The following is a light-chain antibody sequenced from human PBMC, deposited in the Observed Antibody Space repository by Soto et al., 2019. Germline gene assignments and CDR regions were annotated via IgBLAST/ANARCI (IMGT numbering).Light chain of an antibody. CDR1: QSVSSN. Sequence: EIVLTQSPDTLSLSPGERATLSCRASQSVSSNLAWYQQKPGQAPRLLIYGASTRATGIPARFSGSGSGTEFTLTISSLQSEDSAFYFCQHYNNWPITFGQGTRLEIK. J-gene: IGKJ5*01. V-gene: IGKV3-15*01. CDR3: QHYNNWPIT. CDR2: GAS.